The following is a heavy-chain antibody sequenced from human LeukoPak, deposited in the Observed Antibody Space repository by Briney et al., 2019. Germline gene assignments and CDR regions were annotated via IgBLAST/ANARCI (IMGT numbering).Heavy chain of an antibody. CDR3: ARERRPRVGNITGSYYFDY. CDR1: VGSFSGYY. CDR2: INHSGST. J-gene: IGHJ4*02. Sequence: SETLSLTCAVYVGSFSGYYWSWLRQPPGKGLEWIGEINHSGSTNYTPYLKSRVTVSVDTSKNRFSLKLSFVSAADTAVYYCARERRPRVGNITGSYYFDYWGQGTLVTVSS. V-gene: IGHV4-34*01. D-gene: IGHD1-20*01.